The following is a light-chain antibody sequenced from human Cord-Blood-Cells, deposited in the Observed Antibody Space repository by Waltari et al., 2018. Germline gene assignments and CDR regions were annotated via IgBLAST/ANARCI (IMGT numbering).Light chain of an antibody. CDR3: QQCYSTPHT. CDR2: AAS. CDR1: QSISSY. Sequence: DIKMTHPPSSLLDSVEEEAPITCRASQSISSYLNWYQQKPGKAPKLLIYAASSLQSGVPSRFSGSGSGTDFTLTISSLQPEDFATYYCQQCYSTPHTFGQGTKLEIK. J-gene: IGKJ2*01. V-gene: IGKV1-39*01.